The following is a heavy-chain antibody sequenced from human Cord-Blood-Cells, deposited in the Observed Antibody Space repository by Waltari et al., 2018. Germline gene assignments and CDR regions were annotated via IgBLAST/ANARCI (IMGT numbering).Heavy chain of an antibody. J-gene: IGHJ4*02. D-gene: IGHD2-2*01. Sequence: QVQLQESGPGLVKPSQTLSLTCTVSGGSISSGSYYWSWIRQPAGKGLEWIGYIYTSGSTNPTPALRSRVTISVDTSKSQFSLKLSAVTAADTAVYYCARSYCSSTSCSFDYWGQGTLVTVSS. CDR1: GGSISSGSYY. CDR3: ARSYCSSTSCSFDY. CDR2: IYTSGST. V-gene: IGHV4-61*09.